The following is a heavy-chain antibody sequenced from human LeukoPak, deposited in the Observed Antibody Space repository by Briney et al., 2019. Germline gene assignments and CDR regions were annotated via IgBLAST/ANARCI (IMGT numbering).Heavy chain of an antibody. J-gene: IGHJ4*02. Sequence: PGGSLRLSCAASGFTFSSYVMHWVRQAPGKGLEYVSGISTNGDITYYTNSVKGRFTISRDKSKNTVYLQLGSLRAEDTAVYYCARDDGYDNSGYNFFDHWGQGTLVTVSS. CDR2: ISTNGDIT. V-gene: IGHV3-64*01. CDR1: GFTFSSYV. D-gene: IGHD3-22*01. CDR3: ARDDGYDNSGYNFFDH.